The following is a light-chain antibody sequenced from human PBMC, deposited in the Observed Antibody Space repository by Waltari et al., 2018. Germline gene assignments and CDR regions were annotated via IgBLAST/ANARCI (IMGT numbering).Light chain of an antibody. V-gene: IGKV4-1*01. CDR3: QQYYSTPPFT. J-gene: IGKJ3*01. CDR2: WAS. Sequence: DIVMTQSPDSLAVSLGERATINCKSSQSILYSSNNENYLAWYQQKPGQPPKLLIYWASTLESGVPDRFSGSGSGTDFALTITSLQAEDVAVYYCQQYYSTPPFTFGPGTKVDIK. CDR1: QSILYSSNNENY.